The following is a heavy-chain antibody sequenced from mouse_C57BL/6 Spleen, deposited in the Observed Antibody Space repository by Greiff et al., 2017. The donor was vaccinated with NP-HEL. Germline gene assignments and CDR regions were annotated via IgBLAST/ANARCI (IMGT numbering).Heavy chain of an antibody. Sequence: VQLQQSGPGLVQPSQSLSITCTVSGFSLTSYGVHWVRQSPGKGLEWLGVIWSGGSTDYNAAFISRLSISKDNSKSQVFFKMNSLQADDTAIYYCARNYGAYYSNYGGAWFAYWGQGTLVTVSA. D-gene: IGHD2-5*01. CDR1: GFSLTSYG. V-gene: IGHV2-2*01. J-gene: IGHJ3*01. CDR2: IWSGGST. CDR3: ARNYGAYYSNYGGAWFAY.